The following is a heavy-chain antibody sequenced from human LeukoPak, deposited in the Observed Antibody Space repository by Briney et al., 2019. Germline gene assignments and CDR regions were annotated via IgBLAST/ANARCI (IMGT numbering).Heavy chain of an antibody. CDR2: IYYSGST. Sequence: SETLSLTCTVSGASISTIISYWGWIRQTPGKGLEWIGSIYYSGSTNYNPSLKSRVTISVDTSKNQFSLKLSSVTAADTAVYYCARAGEDYDFWSGYYAYFDYWGQGTLVTVSS. D-gene: IGHD3-3*01. CDR3: ARAGEDYDFWSGYYAYFDY. J-gene: IGHJ4*02. CDR1: GASISTIISY. V-gene: IGHV4-39*07.